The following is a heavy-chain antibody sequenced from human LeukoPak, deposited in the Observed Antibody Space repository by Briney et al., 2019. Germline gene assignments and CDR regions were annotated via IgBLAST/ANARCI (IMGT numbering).Heavy chain of an antibody. Sequence: GGSLRLSCAASGFTFSSYEMNWVRQAPGKGLGWVSYISSSGSTIYYADSVKGRFTISRDNAKNSLYLQMNSLRAEDTAVYYCARPSRRSYNAFDIWGQGTMVTVSS. CDR2: ISSSGSTI. J-gene: IGHJ3*02. V-gene: IGHV3-48*03. CDR1: GFTFSSYE. D-gene: IGHD1-26*01. CDR3: ARPSRRSYNAFDI.